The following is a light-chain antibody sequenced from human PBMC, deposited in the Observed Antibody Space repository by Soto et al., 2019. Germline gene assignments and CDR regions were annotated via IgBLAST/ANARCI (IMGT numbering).Light chain of an antibody. J-gene: IGLJ2*01. V-gene: IGLV1-40*01. CDR2: DNS. CDR1: TSNIGAGYD. Sequence: QSVLTQPPSLSGAPGQRVTISCTGSTSNIGAGYDVYWYQQLPGTAPKLLIYDNSNRPSGVPDRFSGSKSGTSASLAITGLQAEDEADYYCQSYDSSLSALVFGGGTQLTVL. CDR3: QSYDSSLSALV.